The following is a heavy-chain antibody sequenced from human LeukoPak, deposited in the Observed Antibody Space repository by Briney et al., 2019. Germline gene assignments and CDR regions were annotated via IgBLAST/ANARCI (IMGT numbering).Heavy chain of an antibody. CDR2: ISSSGSTI. V-gene: IGHV3-11*04. CDR1: GFTFSDYY. Sequence: PGGSLRLSCAASGFTFSDYYMSWIRQAPGKGLEWVSYISSSGSTIYYADSVKGRFTISRDNAKNSLYLQMNSLRAEDTAVYYCARTRKEWLDAFDIWGQGTMVTVSS. D-gene: IGHD3-3*01. J-gene: IGHJ3*02. CDR3: ARTRKEWLDAFDI.